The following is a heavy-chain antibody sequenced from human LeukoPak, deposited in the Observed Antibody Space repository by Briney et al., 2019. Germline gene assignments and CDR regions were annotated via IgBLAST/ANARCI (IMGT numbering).Heavy chain of an antibody. CDR1: GFIFSTYR. Sequence: PGGSLRLSCAASGFIFSTYRLNWVRQAPGKGLEWVSSISSSSSYIYYADSVKGRFTISRDNAKNSLYLQMNSLRAEDTAVYYCARATAVDYWGQGTLVTVSS. J-gene: IGHJ4*02. CDR3: ARATAVDY. V-gene: IGHV3-21*01. CDR2: ISSSSSYI. D-gene: IGHD6-13*01.